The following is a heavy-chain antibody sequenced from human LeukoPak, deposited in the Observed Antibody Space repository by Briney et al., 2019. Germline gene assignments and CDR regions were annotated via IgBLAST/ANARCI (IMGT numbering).Heavy chain of an antibody. CDR1: GGSITNTNYY. Sequence: QSSETLSLTCTVSGGSITNTNYYWAWIRQPPGKGLEWIGTIYYSGSTHDNPSLKSRVTISVDTSKTQFSLKLSSVTAADTAVYFCARHTSHGDFAFDLWGQGTMVTVSS. CDR2: IYYSGST. J-gene: IGHJ3*01. V-gene: IGHV4-39*01. D-gene: IGHD4-17*01. CDR3: ARHTSHGDFAFDL.